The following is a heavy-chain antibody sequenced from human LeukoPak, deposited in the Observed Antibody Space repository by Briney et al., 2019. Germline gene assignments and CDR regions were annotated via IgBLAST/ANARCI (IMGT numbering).Heavy chain of an antibody. CDR3: ARDPVVPAASGSYYYYGMDV. Sequence: GGSLRLSCAASGFTFSSYAMSWVRQAPGKGLEWVSAISGSGGSTYYADSVKGRFTISRDNSKNTLYLQMNSLRAEDTAVYYCARDPVVPAASGSYYYYGMDVWGQGTTVTVSS. J-gene: IGHJ6*02. D-gene: IGHD2-2*01. CDR2: ISGSGGST. CDR1: GFTFSSYA. V-gene: IGHV3-23*01.